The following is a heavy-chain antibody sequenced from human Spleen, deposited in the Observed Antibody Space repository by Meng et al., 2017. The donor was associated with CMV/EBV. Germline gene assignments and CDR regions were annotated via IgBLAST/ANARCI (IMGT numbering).Heavy chain of an antibody. CDR3: TTGDYDMI. CDR1: GFTFSIAW. D-gene: IGHD3-9*01. Sequence: GESLKISCAASGFTFSIAWMSWVRQAPGKGLEWVGRIKSKTDGGTTDYIAPVKGRFAISRDDSKNTLYLQMHSLKTEDTAVYYCTTGDYDMIWGQGTLVTVSS. V-gene: IGHV3-15*01. CDR2: IKSKTDGGTT. J-gene: IGHJ4*02.